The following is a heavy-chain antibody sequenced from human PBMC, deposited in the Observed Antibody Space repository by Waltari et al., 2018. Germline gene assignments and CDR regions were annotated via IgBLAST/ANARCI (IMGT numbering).Heavy chain of an antibody. J-gene: IGHJ4*02. Sequence: LQLVGSGGAWFRLGGSRRPSVAAPGSFLVDSFLRWIRRPPGKGLEWVSHISSSGSRIYYADSMKGRFTISRDNAKNSLYLQMNSLRVEDTAMYYCARDWMGAGPAPSFDYWGQGTLVTVSS. CDR1: GSFLVDSF. D-gene: IGHD3-16*01. CDR3: ARDWMGAGPAPSFDY. V-gene: IGHV3-11*01. CDR2: ISSSGSRI.